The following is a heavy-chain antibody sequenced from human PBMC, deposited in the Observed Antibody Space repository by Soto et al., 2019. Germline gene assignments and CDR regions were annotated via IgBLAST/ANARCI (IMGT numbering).Heavy chain of an antibody. CDR1: GYSFTSYG. Sequence: ASVRVSCKASGYSFTSYGISWVRQPPGQGLEWMGWISSYNGNTSYAQKLQGRVTMTTDTSTSTAYMELRSLRSDDTAVYYCVIRRPGQWMADFHYSAQGPLLTVSS. D-gene: IGHD6-19*01. CDR2: ISSYNGNT. V-gene: IGHV1-18*01. CDR3: VIRRPGQWMADFHY. J-gene: IGHJ4*02.